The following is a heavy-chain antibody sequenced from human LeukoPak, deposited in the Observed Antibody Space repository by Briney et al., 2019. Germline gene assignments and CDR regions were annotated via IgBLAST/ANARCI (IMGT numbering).Heavy chain of an antibody. CDR2: MSLSTSGK. V-gene: IGHV3-23*01. D-gene: IGHD3-16*01. CDR3: AKALTRWAFDM. CDR1: GFRFSDYD. Sequence: GGSLRLSCAASGFRFSDYDMSWVRQAPGKGLEWVSSMSLSTSGKTYADSVKGRFTVSTDKAKNTLYLQMDSLRAEDTAMYYCAKALTRWAFDMWGQGTMVTVSS. J-gene: IGHJ3*02.